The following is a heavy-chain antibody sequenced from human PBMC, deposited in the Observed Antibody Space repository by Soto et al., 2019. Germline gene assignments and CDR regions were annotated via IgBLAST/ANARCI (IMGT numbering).Heavy chain of an antibody. J-gene: IGHJ6*02. CDR2: IIPIFGTA. Sequence: QVQLVQSGAEVKKPGSSVKVSCKASGGTFSSYAISWVRQAPGQGLEWMGGIIPIFGTANYAQKFQGRVTITADESTSTAYMELSSLRSXDXAVYYXXGYSSSWYYYYYGMDVWGQGTTVTVSS. V-gene: IGHV1-69*01. CDR1: GGTFSSYA. D-gene: IGHD6-13*01. CDR3: XGYSSSWYYYYYGMDV.